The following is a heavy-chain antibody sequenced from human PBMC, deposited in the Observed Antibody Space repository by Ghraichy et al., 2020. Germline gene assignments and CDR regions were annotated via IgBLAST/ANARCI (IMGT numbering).Heavy chain of an antibody. CDR1: GFTFSSYS. Sequence: GGSLSLSCAASGFTFSSYSMNWVRQAPGKGLEWVSSISSSSSYIYYADSVKGRFTISRDNAKNSLYLQMNSLRAEDTAVYYCARGGSSGWYSPLDYWGQGTLVTVSS. V-gene: IGHV3-21*01. CDR3: ARGGSSGWYSPLDY. D-gene: IGHD6-19*01. CDR2: ISSSSSYI. J-gene: IGHJ4*02.